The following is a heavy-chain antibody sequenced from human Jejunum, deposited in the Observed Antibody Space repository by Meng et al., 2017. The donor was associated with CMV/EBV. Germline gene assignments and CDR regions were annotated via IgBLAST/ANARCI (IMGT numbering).Heavy chain of an antibody. V-gene: IGHV3-48*03. J-gene: IGHJ6*02. CDR2: ITTSGTTK. CDR3: ARDRYCHNGVCFAPNTYYFGMDV. D-gene: IGHD2-8*01. Sequence: MKWVRQAPGKGLEWVSYITTSGTTKYYTDSVKGRFTIYRDNDKNSLYLKMNSLRAEDTAVYYCARDRYCHNGVCFAPNTYYFGMDVWGQGTTVTVSS.